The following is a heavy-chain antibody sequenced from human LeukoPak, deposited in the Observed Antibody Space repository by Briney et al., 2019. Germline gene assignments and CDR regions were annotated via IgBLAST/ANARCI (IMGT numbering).Heavy chain of an antibody. CDR2: IYYSGST. J-gene: IGHJ3*02. V-gene: IGHV4-59*01. Sequence: SETLSLTCTVSGGSISSYYWSWIRQPPGKGLEWIGYIYYSGSTNYNPSLKSRVTISVDPSKNQFSLKLSSVTAADTAVYYCARGEGAPGAFDIWGQGTMVTVSS. D-gene: IGHD1-26*01. CDR3: ARGEGAPGAFDI. CDR1: GGSISSYY.